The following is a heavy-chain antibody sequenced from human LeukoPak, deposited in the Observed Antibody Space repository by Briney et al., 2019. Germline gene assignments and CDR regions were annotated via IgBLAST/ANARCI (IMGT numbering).Heavy chain of an antibody. V-gene: IGHV1-18*01. Sequence: ASVTVSFKASGYTFTINDVSWVRQAPGQGLEWVGWISAHSGNTNYARKLQGRVTITTDTSTTTAYMELRSLTSDDTAVYYYARGGYINGYDYWGQGTLVTVSS. CDR1: GYTFTIND. CDR2: ISAHSGNT. D-gene: IGHD5-18*01. J-gene: IGHJ4*02. CDR3: ARGGYINGYDY.